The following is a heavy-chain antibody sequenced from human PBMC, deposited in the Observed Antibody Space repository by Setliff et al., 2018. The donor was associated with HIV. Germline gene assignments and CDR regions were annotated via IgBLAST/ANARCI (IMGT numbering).Heavy chain of an antibody. Sequence: PGGSLRLSCVGSGFNFSTYGMHWVRQAPGKGLEWVAVISNDGSDKYYADSVRGRSTISRDNSKNTLFLQVNSLTEEDTAVYYCAKDGYDSSNYYGLVDFWGQGARVTVSS. V-gene: IGHV3-30*18. CDR2: ISNDGSDK. D-gene: IGHD3-22*01. J-gene: IGHJ4*02. CDR3: AKDGYDSSNYYGLVDF. CDR1: GFNFSTYG.